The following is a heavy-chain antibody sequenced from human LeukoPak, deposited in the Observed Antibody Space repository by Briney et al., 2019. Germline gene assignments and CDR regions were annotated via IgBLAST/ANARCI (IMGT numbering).Heavy chain of an antibody. CDR2: ISWNSGSI. D-gene: IGHD1-26*01. J-gene: IGHJ4*02. CDR3: AKAMGPLPWELPLH. Sequence: PGGSLRLSCAASGFTFDDYAMHWVRQAPGKGLEWVSGISWNSGSIGYADSVKGRFTISRDNAKNSLYLQMNSLRAEDMALYYCAKAMGPLPWELPLHWGQGTLVTVSS. CDR1: GFTFDDYA. V-gene: IGHV3-9*03.